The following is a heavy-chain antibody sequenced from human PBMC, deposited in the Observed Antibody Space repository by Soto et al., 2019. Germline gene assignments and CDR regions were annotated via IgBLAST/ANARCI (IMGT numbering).Heavy chain of an antibody. CDR2: IWYDGSNK. D-gene: IGHD3-16*01. Sequence: QVQLVESGGGVVQPGRSMRLSCAASGFTFSSYGMHWVRQAPGKGLEWVAVIWYDGSNKYYADSVKGRFTSSRDNSKNTLYLQMNSLRAEDTAVYYCARDRLKGGIPEFDYWGQGTLVTVSS. J-gene: IGHJ4*02. CDR1: GFTFSSYG. V-gene: IGHV3-33*01. CDR3: ARDRLKGGIPEFDY.